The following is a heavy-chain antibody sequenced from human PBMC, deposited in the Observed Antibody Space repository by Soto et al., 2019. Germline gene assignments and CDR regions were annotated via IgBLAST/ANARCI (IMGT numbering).Heavy chain of an antibody. J-gene: IGHJ6*02. Sequence: QVQLVQSGAEVKKPGASVKVSCKASGYTFTNYGINWVRQAPGQGLEWMGWINVYNGNTNYAQSLQGRVTMTTDTSTNTAYMEVRSLRSDDTAVYYCARDTLIVAVSSDYGMDVWGQGTTVTVSS. CDR2: INVYNGNT. D-gene: IGHD2-21*01. V-gene: IGHV1-18*01. CDR3: ARDTLIVAVSSDYGMDV. CDR1: GYTFTNYG.